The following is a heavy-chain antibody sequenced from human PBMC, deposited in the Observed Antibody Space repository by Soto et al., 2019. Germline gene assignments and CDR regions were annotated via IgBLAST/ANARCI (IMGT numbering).Heavy chain of an antibody. V-gene: IGHV3-13*05. CDR1: GFTFRNYY. CDR2: ISAAGDP. Sequence: EVQLVESGGGLVQPGGSLRLSCEASGFTFRNYYMHWVRQGTGKGMEWVSGISAAGDPDYADSVEGRFTISRENAKNSFFLQMNSLRVGDTAVYYCARTDRDFYGLDVWGQGTTVIVSS. CDR3: ARTDRDFYGLDV. J-gene: IGHJ6*02.